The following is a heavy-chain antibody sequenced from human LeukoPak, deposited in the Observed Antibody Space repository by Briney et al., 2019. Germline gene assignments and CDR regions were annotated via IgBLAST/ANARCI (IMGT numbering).Heavy chain of an antibody. Sequence: SGGSLRLSCAASGFTVSSNYMNWVRQAPGKGLEWVSVMYSGGSTFYGDSVKGRFTISRDNSMNTLYLQMYSLRVDDTAVYYCAREQVVVGRGYYGMDVWGQGTTVTVSS. V-gene: IGHV3-66*01. CDR1: GFTVSSNY. J-gene: IGHJ6*02. D-gene: IGHD2-2*01. CDR3: AREQVVVGRGYYGMDV. CDR2: MYSGGST.